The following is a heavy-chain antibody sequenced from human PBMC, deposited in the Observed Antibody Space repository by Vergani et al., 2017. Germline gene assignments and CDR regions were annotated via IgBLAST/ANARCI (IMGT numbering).Heavy chain of an antibody. CDR3: ARDCTSGGCPDNYGMDV. V-gene: IGHV3-21*06. Sequence: EVQLVESGGGVVRPGGSLRLSCAASGFTFDDYGMSWVRQAPGKGLEWVAFIGSSGPYINYADSVKGRFIISRDNTNNSLFLQLRSLRAEDAAVYYCARDCTSGGCPDNYGMDVWGQGATVTVSS. CDR1: GFTFDDYG. J-gene: IGHJ6*02. D-gene: IGHD2-8*01. CDR2: IGSSGPYI.